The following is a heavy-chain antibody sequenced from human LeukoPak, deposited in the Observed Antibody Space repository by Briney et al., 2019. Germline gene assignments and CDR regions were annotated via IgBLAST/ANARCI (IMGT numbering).Heavy chain of an antibody. D-gene: IGHD6-19*01. V-gene: IGHV1-2*02. CDR3: ARTRAIAVAPLGY. J-gene: IGHJ4*02. Sequence: GASVKVSCKASGYTFTGYYMHWGRQAPGQGLEWMGWSNPNSGGTIHSQKFQGMITMTRDTSINTAYMDLSRLRSDDPAVYYCARTRAIAVAPLGYWGQGTLVTVSS. CDR1: GYTFTGYY. CDR2: SNPNSGGT.